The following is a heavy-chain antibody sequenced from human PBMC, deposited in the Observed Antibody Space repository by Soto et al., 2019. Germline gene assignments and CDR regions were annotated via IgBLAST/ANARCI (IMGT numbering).Heavy chain of an antibody. CDR3: ARSPYSYGFNL. Sequence: ASETRSRTCTVSGGSVSRDDHYWSWIRQPPGKGLEWIGYIFYSGSAFYNPSLQSRVTISVDTSNNQFSLKMKSVTAADTAVYYCARSPYSYGFNLWGQGTLVTVSS. CDR1: GGSVSRDDHY. D-gene: IGHD5-18*01. J-gene: IGHJ4*02. V-gene: IGHV4-30-4*01. CDR2: IFYSGSA.